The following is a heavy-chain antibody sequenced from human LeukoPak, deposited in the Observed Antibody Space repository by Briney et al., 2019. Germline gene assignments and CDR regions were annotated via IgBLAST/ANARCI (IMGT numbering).Heavy chain of an antibody. D-gene: IGHD6-19*01. V-gene: IGHV3-33*06. J-gene: IGHJ4*02. Sequence: GRSLRLSCAASGFTFSSYGMHWVRQAPGKGLEWVAGIWYDGSNKYYADSVKGRFTISRDNSKNTLYLQMNSLRAEDTAVYYCAKGLGVAVAGTHYFDYWGQGTLVTVSS. CDR2: IWYDGSNK. CDR3: AKGLGVAVAGTHYFDY. CDR1: GFTFSSYG.